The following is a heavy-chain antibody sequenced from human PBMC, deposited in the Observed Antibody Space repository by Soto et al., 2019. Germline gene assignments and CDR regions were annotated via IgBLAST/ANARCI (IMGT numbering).Heavy chain of an antibody. Sequence: TGGSLRLSCAASGLTFSYRYMDWVRQAPGKGLEWVGRIRKKTNSYTTEYAASVKGRFIISRDDSTNSLYLQMSSLKTEDTAVYYCTTVTTVDYYFDYWGQGTLVTVSS. CDR2: IRKKTNSYTT. D-gene: IGHD4-17*01. CDR3: TTVTTVDYYFDY. J-gene: IGHJ4*02. CDR1: GLTFSYRY. V-gene: IGHV3-72*01.